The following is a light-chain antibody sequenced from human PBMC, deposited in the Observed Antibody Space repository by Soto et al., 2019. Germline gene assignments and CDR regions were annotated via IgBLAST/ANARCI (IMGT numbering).Light chain of an antibody. CDR3: QQYGSPLWT. V-gene: IGKV3-20*01. Sequence: VLTQSPGTLSLYPGERATISCRASQSVGSAWLSWYQQKPGQAPRLLLYSTSTRATGIPDRFSGSGSGTDFTLTISRLEPEYFALYYWQQYGSPLWTFGQGTKVEVK. J-gene: IGKJ1*01. CDR2: STS. CDR1: QSVGSAW.